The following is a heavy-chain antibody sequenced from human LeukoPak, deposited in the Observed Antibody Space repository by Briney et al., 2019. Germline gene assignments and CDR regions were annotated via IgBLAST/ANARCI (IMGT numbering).Heavy chain of an antibody. J-gene: IGHJ3*02. CDR1: GYTFTSYD. V-gene: IGHV1-8*01. Sequence: EASVKVSCKASGYTFTSYDINWVRQATGQGLEWMGWMNPNSGNTGYAQKFQGRVTMTRNTSISTAYMELGSLRSEDTAVYYCARRPYYYDSSGWAFDIWGQGTMVTVPS. CDR3: ARRPYYYDSSGWAFDI. CDR2: MNPNSGNT. D-gene: IGHD3-22*01.